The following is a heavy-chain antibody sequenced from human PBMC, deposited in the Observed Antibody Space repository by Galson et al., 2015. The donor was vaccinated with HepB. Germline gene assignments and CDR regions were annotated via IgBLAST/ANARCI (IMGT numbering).Heavy chain of an antibody. Sequence: SLRLSCAASGFTFDDYAMHWVRQAPGKGLEWVSGISWNSGSIGYADSVKGRFTISRDNAKNSLYLQMNSLRAEDTASYYCAKDPAKERGYDISWGSDIWGQGTMVTVSS. J-gene: IGHJ3*02. CDR2: ISWNSGSI. D-gene: IGHD3-9*01. CDR1: GFTFDDYA. V-gene: IGHV3-9*01. CDR3: AKDPAKERGYDISWGSDI.